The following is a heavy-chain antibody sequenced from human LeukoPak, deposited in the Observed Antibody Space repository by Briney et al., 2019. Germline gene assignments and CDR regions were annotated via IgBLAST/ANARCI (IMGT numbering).Heavy chain of an antibody. Sequence: SVTVSYMASGGTFNNYAISWVRQAPGQGREWMGRIIPILGIANYAQKFQGRVTITADKSTSTAYMELSSLRSEDTAVYYCAFLVGATKEDYWGQGTLVTVSS. CDR2: IIPILGIA. D-gene: IGHD1-26*01. V-gene: IGHV1-69*04. CDR3: AFLVGATKEDY. J-gene: IGHJ4*02. CDR1: GGTFNNYA.